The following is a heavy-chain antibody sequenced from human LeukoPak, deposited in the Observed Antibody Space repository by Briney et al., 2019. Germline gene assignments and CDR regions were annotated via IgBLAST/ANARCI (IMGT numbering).Heavy chain of an antibody. CDR2: IRYDGSRK. D-gene: IGHD4/OR15-4a*01. CDR1: GFIFSSYG. J-gene: IGHJ3*02. V-gene: IGHV3-30*02. CDR3: AKVSLNMVNDAFDI. Sequence: GGSLRLSCEASGFIFSSYGMHWVRQAPDKGLEWVAFIRYDGSRKYYADSVKGRFTISRDNSKNTLYLQMNSLRAEDTAMYYCAKVSLNMVNDAFDIWGQGTMVSVSS.